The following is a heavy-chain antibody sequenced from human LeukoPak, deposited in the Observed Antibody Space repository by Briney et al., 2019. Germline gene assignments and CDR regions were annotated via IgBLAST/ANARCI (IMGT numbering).Heavy chain of an antibody. CDR1: GGSISSSSYY. CDR2: IYYSGST. D-gene: IGHD3-10*01. Sequence: PSETLSLTCTVSGGSISSSSYYWGWIRQPPGKGLEWIGRIYYSGSTYYNPSLKSRVTISVDTSKNQFSLKLSSVTAADTAVYYCARVVSRMVRGDPRDAFDIWGQGTMVTVSS. CDR3: ARVVSRMVRGDPRDAFDI. V-gene: IGHV4-39*07. J-gene: IGHJ3*02.